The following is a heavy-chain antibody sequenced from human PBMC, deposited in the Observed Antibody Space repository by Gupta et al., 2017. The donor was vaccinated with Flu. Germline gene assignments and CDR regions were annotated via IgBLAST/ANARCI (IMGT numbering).Heavy chain of an antibody. CDR1: GYTFPDSA. J-gene: IGHJ6*03. CDR2: INASNGNT. CDR3: ARGRWVATRADYYLDV. Sequence: QVHLVQSGAEVKKPGASVKFSCESSGYTFPDSAIHWVRQAHGRRLEWMGWINASNGNTKYSQKFQGRVTMTRDASASTAYIELSSLMSEDTAVYHCARGRWVATRADYYLDVWAEGTTVTVSS. D-gene: IGHD6-6*01. V-gene: IGHV1-3*01.